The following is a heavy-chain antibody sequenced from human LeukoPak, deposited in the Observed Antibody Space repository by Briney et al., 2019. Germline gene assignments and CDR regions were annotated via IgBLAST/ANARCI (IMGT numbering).Heavy chain of an antibody. D-gene: IGHD6-19*01. CDR1: GYSFASYW. CDR3: ARRGWIAVAGTGFDY. J-gene: IGHJ4*02. Sequence: GESLKISCKGSGYSFASYWIGWVRQMPGKGLEWMGIIYPDDSDTRYSPSFQGQVTISADKSISTAYLQWSSLKASDTAMYYCARRGWIAVAGTGFDYWGQGTLVTVSS. V-gene: IGHV5-51*01. CDR2: IYPDDSDT.